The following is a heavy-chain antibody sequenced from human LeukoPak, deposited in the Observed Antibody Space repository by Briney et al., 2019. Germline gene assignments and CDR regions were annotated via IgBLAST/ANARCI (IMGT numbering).Heavy chain of an antibody. CDR3: ARDTIFDY. V-gene: IGHV3-11*05. D-gene: IGHD3-3*01. Sequence: GGSLRLSCAASGFTFSDYYMSWIRQAPGKGLEWVSYASSSGRYTKYADSVKGRFTMSRENAKNSLYLQMNSLRAEDTAVYYCARDTIFDYWGQGTLVTVSS. CDR2: ASSSGRYT. CDR1: GFTFSDYY. J-gene: IGHJ4*02.